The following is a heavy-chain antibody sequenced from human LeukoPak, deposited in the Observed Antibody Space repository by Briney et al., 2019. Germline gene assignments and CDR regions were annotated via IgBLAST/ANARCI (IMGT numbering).Heavy chain of an antibody. Sequence: SVKVSCKASGGTFSSYAISWVRQAPGQGLEWMGGIIPIFGTANYAQKFQGRVTITADESTSTAYMELSSLRSEDTAVYYFARAPYYDFWSGENYYYYYMDVWGKGTTVTVSS. CDR2: IIPIFGTA. CDR3: ARAPYYDFWSGENYYYYYMDV. J-gene: IGHJ6*03. D-gene: IGHD3-3*01. CDR1: GGTFSSYA. V-gene: IGHV1-69*13.